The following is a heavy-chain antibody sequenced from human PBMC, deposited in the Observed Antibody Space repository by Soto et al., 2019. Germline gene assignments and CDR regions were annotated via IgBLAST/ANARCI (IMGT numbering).Heavy chain of an antibody. Sequence: QVQLVQSGAEVKKPGASVKVSCKASGYTFTSYDINWVRQATGQGLEWMGWMNPNSGNTGYAQKFQGRVTMPRNTSISTAYMELSSLRSEDTAVYYCARGLRQWLRIGTNWFDPWGQGTLVTVSS. CDR3: ARGLRQWLRIGTNWFDP. J-gene: IGHJ5*02. D-gene: IGHD6-19*01. V-gene: IGHV1-8*01. CDR1: GYTFTSYD. CDR2: MNPNSGNT.